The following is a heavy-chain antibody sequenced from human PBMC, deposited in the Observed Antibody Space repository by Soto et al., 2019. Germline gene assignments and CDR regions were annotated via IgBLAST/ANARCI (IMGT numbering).Heavy chain of an antibody. CDR1: GFSFSSYG. V-gene: IGHV3-30*18. CDR3: ANLPRWDAFDI. CDR2: ISYDGSNK. Sequence: GGSLRLSCAASGFSFSSYGMHWVRQAPGKGLEWVAVISYDGSNKYYADSVKGRSTISRDNSKNTLYLQMNSLRAEDTAVYYCANLPRWDAFDIWGQGTMVTVSS. J-gene: IGHJ3*02.